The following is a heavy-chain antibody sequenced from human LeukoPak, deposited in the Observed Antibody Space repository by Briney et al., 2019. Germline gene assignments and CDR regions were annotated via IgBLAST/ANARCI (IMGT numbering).Heavy chain of an antibody. V-gene: IGHV3-15*01. CDR1: EFTEFTFNNAW. CDR2: IKSKSAGGTT. J-gene: IGHJ4*02. D-gene: IGHD1-26*01. CDR3: NTDLTGKWDLWGY. Sequence: TGGSLRLSCAASEFTEFTFNNAWMSWVRQAPGKGLEWVGRIKSKSAGGTTEYAAPVKGRFTISRDDSKNTVYLQMNSLRTEDTAMYYCNTDLTGKWDLWGYWGQGTLVTVSS.